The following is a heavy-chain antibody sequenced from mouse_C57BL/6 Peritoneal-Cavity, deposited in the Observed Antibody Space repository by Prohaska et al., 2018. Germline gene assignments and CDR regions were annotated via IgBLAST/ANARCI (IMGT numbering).Heavy chain of an antibody. Sequence: QVQLQQSGAELVRPGASVTLSCKASGYTFTDYEMHWVKQTPVHGLEWIGAIDPETGGTAYNQKFKGKAILTADKSSSTAYMELRSLTSEDSAVYYCTRGGDGSSYGYFDVGGTGTTVTVSS. CDR2: IDPETGGT. J-gene: IGHJ1*03. D-gene: IGHD1-1*01. V-gene: IGHV1-15*01. CDR3: TRGGDGSSYGYFDV. CDR1: GYTFTDYE.